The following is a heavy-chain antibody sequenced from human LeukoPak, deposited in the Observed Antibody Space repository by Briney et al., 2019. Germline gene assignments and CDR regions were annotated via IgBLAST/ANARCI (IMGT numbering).Heavy chain of an antibody. V-gene: IGHV3-30-3*01. CDR3: ARRYFGRVATTPNY. J-gene: IGHJ4*02. Sequence: GGSLRLSCAASGSTFSSYAMHWVRQAPGKGLEWVAVISYDGSNKYYADSVKGRFTISRDNSKNTLYLQMNSLRAEDTAVYYCARRYFGRVATTPNYWGQGTLVTVSS. CDR1: GSTFSSYA. D-gene: IGHD5-12*01. CDR2: ISYDGSNK.